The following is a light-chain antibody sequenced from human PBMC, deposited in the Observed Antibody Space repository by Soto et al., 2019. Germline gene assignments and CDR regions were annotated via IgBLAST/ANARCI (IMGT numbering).Light chain of an antibody. V-gene: IGLV2-14*01. CDR3: CSFSSSSSLYV. J-gene: IGLJ1*01. CDR2: EVS. CDR1: SSDVGGSKY. Sequence: QSVLAQPASVSGSPGQSITISCTGTSSDVGGSKYVSWYQQLPGKAPRLMIYEVSNRPSGVSNSFSGSKSGNTASLTVSGLQAEDEADYYWCSFSSSSSLYVYGTGTKVTVL.